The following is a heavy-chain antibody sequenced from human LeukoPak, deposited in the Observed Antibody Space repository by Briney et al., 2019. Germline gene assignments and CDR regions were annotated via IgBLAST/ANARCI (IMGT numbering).Heavy chain of an antibody. CDR3: ARDTGGSYYNWFDP. Sequence: SETLSLTCAVYGGSFSGYYWSWIRQPPGKGLEWIGDINHSGSTNYNPSLKSRVTMSVDTSKNQFSLKLSSVTAADTAVYYCARDTGGSYYNWFDPWGQGTLVTVSS. CDR1: GGSFSGYY. D-gene: IGHD1-26*01. CDR2: INHSGST. V-gene: IGHV4-34*01. J-gene: IGHJ5*02.